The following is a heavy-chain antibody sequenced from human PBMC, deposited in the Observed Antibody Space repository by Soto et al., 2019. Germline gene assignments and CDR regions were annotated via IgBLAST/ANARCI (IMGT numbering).Heavy chain of an antibody. D-gene: IGHD3-10*01. CDR3: ARGSYYYGSGRFAFDI. CDR1: GFTFSSYS. J-gene: IGHJ3*02. Sequence: GRSLRLSCAASGFTFSSYSMNWVRQAPGKGLEWVSSISSSSSYIYYADSVKGRFTISRDNAKNSLYLQMNSLRAEDTAVYYCARGSYYYGSGRFAFDIWGQGTMVTVSS. V-gene: IGHV3-21*01. CDR2: ISSSSSYI.